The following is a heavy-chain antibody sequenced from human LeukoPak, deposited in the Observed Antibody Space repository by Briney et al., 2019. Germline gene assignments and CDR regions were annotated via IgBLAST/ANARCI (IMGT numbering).Heavy chain of an antibody. D-gene: IGHD2-21*02. CDR3: AKTMVTANPDYYYYCMDV. V-gene: IGHV3-30*02. J-gene: IGHJ6*03. CDR2: IRYDGSNK. CDR1: GFTFSTYG. Sequence: GGSLRLSCAASGFTFSTYGMHWVRQAPGKGLEWVAFIRYDGSNKYYADSVKGRFTISRDNSKNTLYLQLNSLRAEDTAVFYCAKTMVTANPDYYYYCMDVWGKGTTGTVSS.